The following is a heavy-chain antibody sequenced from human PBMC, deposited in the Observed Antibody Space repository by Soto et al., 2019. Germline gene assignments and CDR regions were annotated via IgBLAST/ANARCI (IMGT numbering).Heavy chain of an antibody. Sequence: SETRSLTSPVSGTSISGLYWSWIRQPPGKGLEWIGYIFHSGSTDYNSSLRGRVTISMDTSKSQFSLKLKSVTAADTAVYYCARGAGYFEGSSWGQGTLVTVSS. CDR3: ARGAGYFEGSS. J-gene: IGHJ4*02. CDR2: IFHSGST. V-gene: IGHV4-59*11. CDR1: GTSISGLY. D-gene: IGHD6-25*01.